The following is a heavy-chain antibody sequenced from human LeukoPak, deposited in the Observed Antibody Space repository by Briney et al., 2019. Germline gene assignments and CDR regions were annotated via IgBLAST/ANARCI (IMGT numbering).Heavy chain of an antibody. Sequence: SETLSLTCTASGGSISSYYWSWLRQPPGKGLEWIGYIYYSGSTNYNPSLKSRVTISVDTSKNQFSLKLSSVTAADTAVYYCARDHGTSSPFDYWGQGTLVTVSS. J-gene: IGHJ4*02. CDR3: ARDHGTSSPFDY. V-gene: IGHV4-59*01. CDR1: GGSISSYY. CDR2: IYYSGST. D-gene: IGHD2-2*01.